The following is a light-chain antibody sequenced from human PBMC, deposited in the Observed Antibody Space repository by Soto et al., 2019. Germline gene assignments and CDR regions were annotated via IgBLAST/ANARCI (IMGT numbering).Light chain of an antibody. J-gene: IGKJ2*01. CDR2: GAS. Sequence: DVPMTQSPSSLSASVGDRVTITCRASQSIDIDLVWYQQKPGKAPKLLIYGASNLRSGVPSRFSGSGSGTDFTLTISSLQPEDFATYYCQQSFHSFRTFGQGTKLEIK. CDR1: QSIDID. V-gene: IGKV1-39*01. CDR3: QQSFHSFRT.